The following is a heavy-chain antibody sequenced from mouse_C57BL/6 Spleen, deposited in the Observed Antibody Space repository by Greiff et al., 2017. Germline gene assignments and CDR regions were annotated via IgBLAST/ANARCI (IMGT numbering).Heavy chain of an antibody. CDR3: ARDYSNYGYAMDY. Sequence: EVHLVESGGGLVKPGGSLKLSCAASGFTFSDYGMHWVRQAPETGLEWVAYISSGSSTIYYADTVKGRFTISRDNAKNTLFLQMTSLRSEDTAMYYCARDYSNYGYAMDYWGQGTSVTVSS. CDR1: GFTFSDYG. D-gene: IGHD2-5*01. CDR2: ISSGSSTI. V-gene: IGHV5-17*01. J-gene: IGHJ4*01.